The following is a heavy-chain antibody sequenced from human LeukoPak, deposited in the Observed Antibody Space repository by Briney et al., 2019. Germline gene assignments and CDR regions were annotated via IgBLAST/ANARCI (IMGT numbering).Heavy chain of an antibody. J-gene: IGHJ5*02. CDR3: ARPRGYSGYEWFNWFDP. CDR1: GGSFSGYY. D-gene: IGHD5-12*01. V-gene: IGHV4-34*01. Sequence: SETLSLTCAVYGGSFSGYYWSWIRQPPGKGLEWIGEINHSGSTNYNPSLKSRVTISVDTSKNQFSLKLSSVSAADTAVYYCARPRGYSGYEWFNWFDPWGQGTLVTVSS. CDR2: INHSGST.